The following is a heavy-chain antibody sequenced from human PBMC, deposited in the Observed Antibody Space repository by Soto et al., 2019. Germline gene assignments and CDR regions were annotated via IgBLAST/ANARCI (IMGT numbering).Heavy chain of an antibody. D-gene: IGHD2-21*02. V-gene: IGHV3-23*01. CDR1: GFTFSSYA. CDR3: AKDKNIGVVTANWFDP. J-gene: IGHJ5*02. Sequence: EVQLLESGGGLVQPGGSLRLSCAASGFTFSSYAMSWVRQAPGKGLEWVSAISGSGGSTYYADSVKGRFTISRDNSKNTLYRQMNSLRAEDTAVYYCAKDKNIGVVTANWFDPCGQGTLVTVSS. CDR2: ISGSGGST.